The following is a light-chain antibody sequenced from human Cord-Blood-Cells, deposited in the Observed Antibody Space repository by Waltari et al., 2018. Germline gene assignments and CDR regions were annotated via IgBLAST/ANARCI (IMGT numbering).Light chain of an antibody. CDR1: SSNIGSNT. Sequence: QSVLTQPPSASGTPGQRVTISCSGSSSNIGSNTVNWYQQLPGTAPKLLIYSNKPRPSGVPDRFSGSKCGTSASVAISGLQSEDEADYYCAAWDDSLNGWVFGGGTKLTIL. CDR2: SNK. J-gene: IGLJ3*02. V-gene: IGLV1-44*01. CDR3: AAWDDSLNGWV.